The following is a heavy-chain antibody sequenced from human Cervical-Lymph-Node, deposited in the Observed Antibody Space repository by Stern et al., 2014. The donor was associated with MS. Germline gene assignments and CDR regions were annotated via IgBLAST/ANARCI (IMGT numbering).Heavy chain of an antibody. CDR1: GYTFTGYY. CDR3: AREGRVRGYELVD. V-gene: IGHV1-2*02. D-gene: IGHD5-12*01. J-gene: IGHJ4*02. Sequence: VQLEESGAEVKKPGASVKVSCKASGYTFTGYYMHWVRQAPGQGLEWMGRINPNSGGTNYAQKFQGRVTMTRDTSISTAYMELSRLRSDDTAVYYCAREGRVRGYELVDWGQGTLVTVSS. CDR2: INPNSGGT.